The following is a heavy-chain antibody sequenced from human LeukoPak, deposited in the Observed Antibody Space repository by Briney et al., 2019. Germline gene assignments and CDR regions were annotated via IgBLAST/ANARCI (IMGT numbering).Heavy chain of an antibody. CDR3: ARVDCSGGSCYGPYDY. V-gene: IGHV2-70*11. CDR1: GFSLSTSGMC. J-gene: IGHJ4*02. CDR2: IDWDDDK. D-gene: IGHD2-15*01. Sequence: SGPALVKPTQTLTLTCTFPGFSLSTSGMCLSWIRQPPGKALEWLARIDWDDDKYYSTSLKTRLTISKDTSKNQVVRTMTNMDPVDTATYYCARVDCSGGSCYGPYDYWGQGTLVTVSS.